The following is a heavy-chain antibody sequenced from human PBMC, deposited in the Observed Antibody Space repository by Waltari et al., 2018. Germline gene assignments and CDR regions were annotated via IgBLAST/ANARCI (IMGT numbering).Heavy chain of an antibody. D-gene: IGHD6-13*01. Sequence: QVQLQESGPGLVKPSETLSLTCTVSGGSISSYYWSWIRQPPGKGLEWIGYIYYSGSTNSNPSLKSRVTISVDTSKNHFSLKLSSVTAADTAVYYCARRQQLGDYPFDYWGQGTLVTVSS. V-gene: IGHV4-59*01. CDR2: IYYSGST. CDR3: ARRQQLGDYPFDY. J-gene: IGHJ4*02. CDR1: GGSISSYY.